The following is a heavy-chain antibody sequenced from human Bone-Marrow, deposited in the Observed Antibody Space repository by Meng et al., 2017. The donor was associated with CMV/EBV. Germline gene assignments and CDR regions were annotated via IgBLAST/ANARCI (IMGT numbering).Heavy chain of an antibody. CDR2: ISSSSSYI. CDR3: AREFLGYDFWSGYYTGAPYYYYGMDV. J-gene: IGHJ6*02. D-gene: IGHD3-3*01. V-gene: IGHV3-21*01. CDR1: GFTFSSYS. Sequence: GGSLRLSCAASGFTFSSYSMNWVRQAPGKGLEWVSSISSSSSYIYYADSVKGRFTISRDNAKNSLYLQMNSLRAEDTAVYYCAREFLGYDFWSGYYTGAPYYYYGMDVRGQGTTVTVSS.